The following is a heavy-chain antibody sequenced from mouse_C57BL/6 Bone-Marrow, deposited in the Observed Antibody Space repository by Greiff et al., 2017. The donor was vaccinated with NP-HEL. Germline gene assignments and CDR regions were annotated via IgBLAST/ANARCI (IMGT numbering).Heavy chain of an antibody. J-gene: IGHJ3*01. CDR1: GYTFTSYW. D-gene: IGHD3-3*01. Sequence: VQLKQSGTVLARPGASVTMSCKTSGYTFTSYWMHWVQQRPGQGLEWIGAIYPGNSDTSYNQKFNGKDKLTVVTSASPAYLQLSSLTHEDSAVYYCSLGPNWFAYWGQGTLVTVSA. CDR2: IYPGNSDT. CDR3: SLGPNWFAY. V-gene: IGHV1-5*01.